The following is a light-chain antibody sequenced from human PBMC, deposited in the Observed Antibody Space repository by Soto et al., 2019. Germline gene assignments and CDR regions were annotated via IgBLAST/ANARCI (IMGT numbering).Light chain of an antibody. CDR1: QSVSGW. CDR2: DAS. CDR3: QQYNSLWT. J-gene: IGKJ1*01. Sequence: DIQMTQSPSTLSASVGDTVTVTCRASQSVSGWLAWYQQKPGEAPKLLIYDASSLESGVPSRFSGSGSGTEFTLTISNLQPDDFATYYCQQYNSLWTFGQGTKVEIK. V-gene: IGKV1-5*01.